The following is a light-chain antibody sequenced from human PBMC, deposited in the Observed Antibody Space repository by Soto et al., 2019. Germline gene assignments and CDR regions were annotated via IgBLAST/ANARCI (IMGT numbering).Light chain of an antibody. Sequence: EIVMTQSPATLSVSPGERATLSCRASQSVSGNLAWYQQKPGQAPRLLIYGASARATGIPARFSGGGSGTEFTLTISGPQSEDFAVYYCQQYSNWPLFGQGTKVDIK. CDR1: QSVSGN. V-gene: IGKV3-15*01. CDR3: QQYSNWPL. J-gene: IGKJ1*01. CDR2: GAS.